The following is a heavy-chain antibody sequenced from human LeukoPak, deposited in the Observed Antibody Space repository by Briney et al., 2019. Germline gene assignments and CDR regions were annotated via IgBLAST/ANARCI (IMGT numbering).Heavy chain of an antibody. Sequence: PGGSLSLSCAASGFTFSEYYMSWIRQAPGKGLEWVSYISSSGSTIYYADSVRGRFTISRDNAKNSLYLQMNSLRAEDTAVYYCARSRSPFDWLLSYFDYWGQGTLVTVSS. CDR3: ARSRSPFDWLLSYFDY. CDR1: GFTFSEYY. V-gene: IGHV3-11*01. CDR2: ISSSGSTI. D-gene: IGHD3-9*01. J-gene: IGHJ4*02.